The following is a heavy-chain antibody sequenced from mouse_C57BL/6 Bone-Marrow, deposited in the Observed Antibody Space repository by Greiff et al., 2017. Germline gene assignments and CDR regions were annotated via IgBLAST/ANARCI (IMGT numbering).Heavy chain of an antibody. V-gene: IGHV1-19*01. CDR2: INPYNGGT. CDR3: ARKDYYGPRGAWFAY. J-gene: IGHJ3*01. Sequence: EVQLQQSGPVLVKPGASVKMSCKASGYTFTDYYMNWVKQSPGKSLEWIGVINPYNGGTSYNQKFKGKATLTVDQSSSTAYMELNSLTSEDSAVYYCARKDYYGPRGAWFAYWGQGTLVTVSA. CDR1: GYTFTDYY. D-gene: IGHD1-2*01.